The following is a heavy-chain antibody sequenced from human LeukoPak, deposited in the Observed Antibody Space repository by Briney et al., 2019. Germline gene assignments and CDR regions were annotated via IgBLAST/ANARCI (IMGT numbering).Heavy chain of an antibody. Sequence: PGGSLRLSCAASGFTFSTYGMHWVRQAPGKGLEWVAVLWSDGSNKYYADSVKGRFTISRDNSKNTLYLQMNSLRAEDTAVFYCARDNFGFDYWGQGTLVTVSS. V-gene: IGHV3-33*08. J-gene: IGHJ4*02. CDR3: ARDNFGFDY. D-gene: IGHD1-20*01. CDR1: GFTFSTYG. CDR2: LWSDGSNK.